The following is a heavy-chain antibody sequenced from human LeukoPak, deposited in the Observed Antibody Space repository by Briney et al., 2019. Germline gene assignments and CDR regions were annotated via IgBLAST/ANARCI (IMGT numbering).Heavy chain of an antibody. D-gene: IGHD5-24*01. CDR3: ARDPSEGRDGYAQYYFDY. J-gene: IGHJ4*02. V-gene: IGHV3-30*04. CDR2: ISYDGSNK. CDR1: GFTFSSYA. Sequence: PGGSLRLSCAASGFTFSSYAMHWVRQAPGKGLEWVAVISYDGSNKYYADSVKGRFTISRDNSKNTLYLQMNSLRAEDTAVYYCARDPSEGRDGYAQYYFDYWGQGTLVTVSS.